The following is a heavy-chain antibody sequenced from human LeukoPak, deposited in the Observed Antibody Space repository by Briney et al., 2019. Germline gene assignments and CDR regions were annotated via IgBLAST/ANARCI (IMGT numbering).Heavy chain of an antibody. CDR3: ARGRGGQLLYINWFDP. Sequence: ASVKVSCKASGYTFTSYGISWVRQAPGQGLEWMGWISAYNGNTNYAQKLQGRVTMTTDTSTSTAYMELRSLRSDDTAVYYCARGRGGQLLYINWFDPWGQGTLVTVSS. D-gene: IGHD2-2*02. CDR1: GYTFTSYG. CDR2: ISAYNGNT. V-gene: IGHV1-18*01. J-gene: IGHJ5*02.